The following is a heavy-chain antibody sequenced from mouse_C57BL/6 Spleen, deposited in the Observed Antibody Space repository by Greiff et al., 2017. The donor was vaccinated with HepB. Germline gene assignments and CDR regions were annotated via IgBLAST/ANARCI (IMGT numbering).Heavy chain of an antibody. CDR1: GFTFSDYG. J-gene: IGHJ4*01. CDR3: ARPSEGYYVGAMDY. CDR2: ISSGSSTI. D-gene: IGHD2-3*01. Sequence: DVKLVESGGGLVKPGGSLKLSCAASGFTFSDYGMHWVRQAPEKGLEWVAYISSGSSTIYYADTVKGRFTISRDNAKNTLFLQMTSLRSEDTAMYYCARPSEGYYVGAMDYWGQGTSVTVSS. V-gene: IGHV5-17*01.